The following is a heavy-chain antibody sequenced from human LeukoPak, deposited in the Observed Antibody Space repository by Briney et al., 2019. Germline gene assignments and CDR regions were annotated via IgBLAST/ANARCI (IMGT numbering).Heavy chain of an antibody. V-gene: IGHV3-30*18. CDR1: GFTFSSYG. J-gene: IGHJ4*02. CDR2: ISYDGSNK. D-gene: IGHD3-22*01. Sequence: AGGSLRLSCAASGFTFSSYGMHWVRQAPGKGLEWVAVISYDGSNKYSADSVKGRFTISRDNSKNTLYLQMNSLRAEDTAVYYCAKDPGVSSGYLCWGQGTLVTVSS. CDR3: AKDPGVSSGYLC.